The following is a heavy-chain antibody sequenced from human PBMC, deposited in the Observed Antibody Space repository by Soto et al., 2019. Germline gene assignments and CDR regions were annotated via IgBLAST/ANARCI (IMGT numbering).Heavy chain of an antibody. CDR3: XXXXXXXXXXPVGPDY. J-gene: IGHJ4*02. V-gene: IGHV1-69*01. CDR1: GGTFSSYA. CDR2: IIPIFGTA. Sequence: QVQLVQSGAEVKKPGSSVKVSCKASGGTFSSYAISWVRQAPXXXXXWXGGIIPIFGTANYAQKFQGRVTITADESTSTAXXXXXXXXSXXXXXXXXXXXXXXXXXXPVGPDYWGQGTLVTVSS.